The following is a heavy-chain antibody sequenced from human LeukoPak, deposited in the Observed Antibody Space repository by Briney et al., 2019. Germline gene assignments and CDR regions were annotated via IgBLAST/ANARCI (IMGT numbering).Heavy chain of an antibody. CDR1: GGTFSSYA. CDR2: IIPILGIA. Sequence: ASVKVSCKASGGTFSSYAISWVRQAPGQGLEWMGRIIPILGIANYAQKFQGRVAITADKSTSTAYMELSSLRSEDTAVYYCALGNYDSTGTPLYWGQGTLVTVSS. J-gene: IGHJ4*02. V-gene: IGHV1-69*04. D-gene: IGHD3-22*01. CDR3: ALGNYDSTGTPLY.